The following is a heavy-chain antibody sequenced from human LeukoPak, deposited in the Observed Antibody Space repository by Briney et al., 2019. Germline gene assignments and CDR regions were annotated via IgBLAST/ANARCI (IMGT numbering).Heavy chain of an antibody. V-gene: IGHV6-1*01. Sequence: SQTLSLTCAISGDSVSSNSAAWDWIRQSPSRGLEWLGRTYYRSKWYYDYAVAVKSRISINPDTSKNQFSLQLSSVTPEDTAVYYCARDPVGGSTIFDYWGQGTLVTVSS. J-gene: IGHJ4*02. CDR3: ARDPVGGSTIFDY. CDR1: GDSVSSNSAA. CDR2: TYYRSKWYY. D-gene: IGHD1-26*01.